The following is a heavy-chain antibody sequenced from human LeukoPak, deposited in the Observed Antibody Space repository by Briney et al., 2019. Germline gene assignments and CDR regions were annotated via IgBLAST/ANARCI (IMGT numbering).Heavy chain of an antibody. Sequence: PGGSLRLSCIASGFTFSLYAMHWVRQAPGKGLEYVSAISSSDGSTYYADSVEGRFTISRDNSKNTLYLQMGSLRPEDMGVYYCVREERGQAMDYWGQGTLVTVSS. CDR1: GFTFSLYA. D-gene: IGHD2-2*01. CDR2: ISSSDGST. CDR3: VREERGQAMDY. J-gene: IGHJ4*02. V-gene: IGHV3-64*02.